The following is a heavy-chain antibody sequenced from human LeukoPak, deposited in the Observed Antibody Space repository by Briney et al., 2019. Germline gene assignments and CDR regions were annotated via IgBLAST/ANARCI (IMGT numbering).Heavy chain of an antibody. Sequence: GGSLRLSCAASGFTFDDYAMHWVRQAPGKGLGWVSGISWDSGSIGYADSVKGRFTISRDNAKNSLYLQMNSLRAEDTALYYCAKDKGGRGYSGYDLGILDYWGQGTLVTVSS. CDR1: GFTFDDYA. J-gene: IGHJ4*02. V-gene: IGHV3-9*01. CDR3: AKDKGGRGYSGYDLGILDY. D-gene: IGHD5-12*01. CDR2: ISWDSGSI.